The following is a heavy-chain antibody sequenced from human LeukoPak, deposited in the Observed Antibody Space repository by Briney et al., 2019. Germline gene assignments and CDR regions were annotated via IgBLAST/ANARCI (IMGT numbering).Heavy chain of an antibody. V-gene: IGHV3-7*01. CDR1: GFTFSSYL. CDR2: IKQDGSEK. J-gene: IGHJ4*02. D-gene: IGHD4-17*01. CDR3: ARDGRAYAGPFDY. Sequence: GGSLRLSCAASGFTFSSYLMSWVRQAPGKGLEWVANIKQDGSEKYYVDSVKGRSTISRDNAKNSLYLQMNSLRAEDTAVYYCARDGRAYAGPFDYWGQGTLVTVSS.